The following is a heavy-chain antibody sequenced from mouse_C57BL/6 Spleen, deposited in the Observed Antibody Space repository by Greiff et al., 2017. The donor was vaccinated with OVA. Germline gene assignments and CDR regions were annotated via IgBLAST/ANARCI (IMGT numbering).Heavy chain of an antibody. CDR1: GFTFSDAW. CDR2: IRNKANNHAT. J-gene: IGHJ4*01. D-gene: IGHD2-3*01. Sequence: EVMLVESGGGLVQPGGSMKLSCAASGFTFSDAWMDWVRQSPEKGLEWVAEIRNKANNHATYYAESVKGRFTISRDDSKSSVYLQMNSLRAEDTGIYYCTRYDGYYDYAMDYWGQGTSVTVSS. CDR3: TRYDGYYDYAMDY. V-gene: IGHV6-6*01.